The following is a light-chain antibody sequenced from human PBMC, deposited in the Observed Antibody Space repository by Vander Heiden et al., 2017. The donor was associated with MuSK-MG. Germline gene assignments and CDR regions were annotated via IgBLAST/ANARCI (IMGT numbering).Light chain of an antibody. CDR2: AAS. Sequence: IQSTQSPSFLSASVGDRVTITCRASQGISSYLAWYQQKPGKAPKLLIYAASTLQSGVPSRFSGSGSGTEFTLTISSLQPEDFATYYCQQRNSNPRTFGQGTQLEIK. J-gene: IGKJ5*01. V-gene: IGKV1-9*01. CDR3: QQRNSNPRT. CDR1: QGISSY.